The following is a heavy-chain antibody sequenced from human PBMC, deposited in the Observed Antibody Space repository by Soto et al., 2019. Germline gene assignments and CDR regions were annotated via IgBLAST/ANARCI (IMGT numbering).Heavy chain of an antibody. CDR3: ARDRGYSYIGY. J-gene: IGHJ4*02. D-gene: IGHD5-18*01. Sequence: SETLSLTCTVSGGSNSSSYRSWIRQPPEKGLEWIGYFYYSGSTNYNPSLKSRVTISVDTSKNQFSLKLSSVTAADTAVYYCARDRGYSYIGYWGQGTLVTVSS. V-gene: IGHV4-59*01. CDR1: GGSNSSSY. CDR2: FYYSGST.